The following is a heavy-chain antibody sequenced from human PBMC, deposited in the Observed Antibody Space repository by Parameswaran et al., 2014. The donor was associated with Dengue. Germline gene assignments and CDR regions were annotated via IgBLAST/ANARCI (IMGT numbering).Heavy chain of an antibody. Sequence: VRQMPGKGLEWVANIKEDGSEIYYVDSLKGRFTISRDNAKNSLYLQMNSLRPEDTAVYYCARGRSYFGVNWGQGVLVTVSS. CDR2: IKEDGSEI. D-gene: IGHD1-26*01. CDR3: ARGRSYFGVN. V-gene: IGHV3-7*04. J-gene: IGHJ4*02.